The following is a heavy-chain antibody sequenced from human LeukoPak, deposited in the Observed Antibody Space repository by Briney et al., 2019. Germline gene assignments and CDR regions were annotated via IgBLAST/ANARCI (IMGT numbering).Heavy chain of an antibody. V-gene: IGHV3-23*01. Sequence: GGSLRLSCAASGFTFSSSAMSWVRQAPGKGLEWVSGISGSGGSTYYADSVKGRFTISRDNSKNTLYLQMNSLRAEDTAVHYCAKIWVDFWSGYNPVGWFDPWGQGTLVTVSS. CDR1: GFTFSSSA. CDR2: ISGSGGST. J-gene: IGHJ5*02. D-gene: IGHD3-3*01. CDR3: AKIWVDFWSGYNPVGWFDP.